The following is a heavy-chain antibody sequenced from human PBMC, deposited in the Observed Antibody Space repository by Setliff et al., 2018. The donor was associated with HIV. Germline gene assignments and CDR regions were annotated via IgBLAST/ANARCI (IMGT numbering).Heavy chain of an antibody. Sequence: SETLSLTCAVYGGSLGGYYWSWVRQSPGRGLEWIGEINQSGNTNFNPSLKSRLIISVDTSKSQFSLKLTSVTAADTALYYCAREGGQGYSGSGSFYHRNFDLWGRGTLVTVSS. V-gene: IGHV4-34*01. CDR3: AREGGQGYSGSGSFYHRNFDL. CDR2: INQSGNT. CDR1: GGSLGGYY. D-gene: IGHD3-10*01. J-gene: IGHJ2*01.